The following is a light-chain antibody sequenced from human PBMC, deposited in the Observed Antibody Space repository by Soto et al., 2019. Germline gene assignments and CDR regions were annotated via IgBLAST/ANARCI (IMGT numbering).Light chain of an antibody. V-gene: IGKV3-20*01. CDR3: QQYGSSPHT. J-gene: IGKJ1*01. CDR2: GAS. CDR1: QSVSSNY. Sequence: EIVLTQSPGTLSLSPGERATLSCRASQSVSSNYLAWYQQKPGQAPRLLIYGASSRATGIPDRFSGSGSGTDFTLTINRLEPEDFAVYYCQQYGSSPHTFGRGTKVEIK.